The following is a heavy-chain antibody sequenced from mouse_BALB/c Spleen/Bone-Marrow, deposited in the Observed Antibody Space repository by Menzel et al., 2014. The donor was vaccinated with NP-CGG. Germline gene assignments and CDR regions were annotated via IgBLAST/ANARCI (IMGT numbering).Heavy chain of an antibody. V-gene: IGHV5-6*02. Sequence: DVHLVESGGDLVKPGGSLKLSCAASGFTFSSYGMSWVRQTPDKRLEWIATTNSGGSFTYYPDSVKGRFTISRDNAKNNLYLKMNSLKTEDTAMYYGARRGNWDVRRPIDVWGAGTTVTVSS. D-gene: IGHD4-1*01. CDR2: TNSGGSFT. CDR3: ARRGNWDVRRPIDV. J-gene: IGHJ1*01. CDR1: GFTFSSYG.